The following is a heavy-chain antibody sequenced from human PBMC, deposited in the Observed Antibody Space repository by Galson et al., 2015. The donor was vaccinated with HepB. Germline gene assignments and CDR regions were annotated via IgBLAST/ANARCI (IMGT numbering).Heavy chain of an antibody. Sequence: SLRLSCAASGFTASSNYMSWVRQAPGKGLEWVSVIYSGGSTYYADSVKGRFTISRDKSKNTLYLQMNSLRAEDTAVYYCAREYSSSWYGGWGQGTLVTVSS. V-gene: IGHV3-66*01. CDR1: GFTASSNY. CDR2: IYSGGST. CDR3: AREYSSSWYGG. J-gene: IGHJ4*02. D-gene: IGHD6-13*01.